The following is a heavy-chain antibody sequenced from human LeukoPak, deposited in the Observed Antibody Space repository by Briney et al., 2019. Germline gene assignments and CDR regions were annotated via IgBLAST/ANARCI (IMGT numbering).Heavy chain of an antibody. D-gene: IGHD3-9*01. Sequence: ASVKVSCKASGYTFTGYYMHWVRQAPGQGLEWMGWINPNSGGTNYAQKFQGRVTMTRDTSISTAYMELSRLRSDDTAVYYCARDPCFDWLCPFDYWGQGTLVTVSS. CDR2: INPNSGGT. CDR3: ARDPCFDWLCPFDY. V-gene: IGHV1-2*02. J-gene: IGHJ4*02. CDR1: GYTFTGYY.